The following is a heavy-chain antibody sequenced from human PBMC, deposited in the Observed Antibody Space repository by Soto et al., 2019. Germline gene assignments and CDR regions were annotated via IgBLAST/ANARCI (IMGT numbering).Heavy chain of an antibody. Sequence: QLQLQESGPGLVKPSETLSLTCTVSGGSISSSSYYWGWIRQPPGKGLEWIGSIYYSGSTYYNPSLKSRVTISVDTSKNQFSLKLSSVTAADTAVYYCARRPTTVVTTPFDYWGQGTLVTVSS. CDR1: GGSISSSSYY. CDR2: IYYSGST. V-gene: IGHV4-39*01. D-gene: IGHD4-17*01. CDR3: ARRPTTVVTTPFDY. J-gene: IGHJ4*02.